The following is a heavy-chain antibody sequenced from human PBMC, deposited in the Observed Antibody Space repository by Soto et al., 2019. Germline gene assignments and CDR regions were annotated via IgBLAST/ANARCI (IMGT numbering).Heavy chain of an antibody. CDR3: AKEGVALTAHWGEAIDY. Sequence: QVQLVESGGGVVQPGRSLRLSCAASGFTFSNYAMHWVRQAPGKGLEWAAVISYHGSNKYYADSVKGRFTISRDNSKNTLYLQMNSLRAEDTAVYYCAKEGVALTAHWGEAIDYWGQGTLVTVSS. CDR1: GFTFSNYA. J-gene: IGHJ4*02. CDR2: ISYHGSNK. D-gene: IGHD2-21*02. V-gene: IGHV3-30*18.